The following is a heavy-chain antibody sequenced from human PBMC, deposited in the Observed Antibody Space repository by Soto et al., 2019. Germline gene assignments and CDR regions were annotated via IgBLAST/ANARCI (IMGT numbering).Heavy chain of an antibody. V-gene: IGHV4-34*01. D-gene: IGHD2-2*01. CDR2: INHSGST. J-gene: IGHJ6*02. CDR1: DGSFSGYY. Sequence: SETLSLTCAVYDGSFSGYYWSWIRQPPGKGLEWIGEINHSGSTNYNPSLKSRVTISVDTSKNQFSLKLSSVTAADTAVYYCARGRYCSSTSCHTDYYYYGMNVWGQGTTVTVSS. CDR3: ARGRYCSSTSCHTDYYYYGMNV.